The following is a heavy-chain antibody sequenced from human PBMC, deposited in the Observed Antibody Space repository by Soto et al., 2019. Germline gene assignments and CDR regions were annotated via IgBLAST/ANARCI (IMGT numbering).Heavy chain of an antibody. D-gene: IGHD5-12*01. V-gene: IGHV4-59*08. CDR2: IFYSGNT. CDR3: ARGRGHSGYGTEGLFDY. CDR1: GGSISSYY. J-gene: IGHJ4*02. Sequence: QVQLHHSGPGLVKPSETLSLTCTVSGGSISSYYWSWIREPPGKGLEWIGYIFYSGNTNYNPSLKGRVPISIDTSKNQFSLKLSAVTAADTAVYYCARGRGHSGYGTEGLFDYWGQGTLVTVSS.